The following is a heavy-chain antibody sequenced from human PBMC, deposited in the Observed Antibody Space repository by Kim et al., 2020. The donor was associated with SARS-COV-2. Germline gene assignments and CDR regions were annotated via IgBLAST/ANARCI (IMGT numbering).Heavy chain of an antibody. V-gene: IGHV4-31*03. D-gene: IGHD2-15*01. J-gene: IGHJ4*02. Sequence: SETLSLTCTVSGDSISSGGYYWSWIRKYPGKGLEWIAYMYYSGSSYYNPSLKNRVIMSVDASKNQLSLKLTSMTAADTAVYYCARGYCSGGSCYPGVGYWGQGTLVIVSS. CDR1: GDSISSGGYY. CDR3: ARGYCSGGSCYPGVGY. CDR2: MYYSGSS.